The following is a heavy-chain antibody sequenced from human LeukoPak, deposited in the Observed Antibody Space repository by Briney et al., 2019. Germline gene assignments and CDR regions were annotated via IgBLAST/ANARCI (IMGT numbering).Heavy chain of an antibody. CDR3: AKDGRLIKTYYYDSSGYQPYAFVI. D-gene: IGHD3-22*01. J-gene: IGHJ3*02. Sequence: ASVKVSCKASGYTFTGYYIHWVRQAPGQGLEWMGWINPNSGGTNYAQKFQGRVTMTRDTSINTAYMELSRLRSDDTAVYYCAKDGRLIKTYYYDSSGYQPYAFVIWGQGTWSPSLQ. CDR2: INPNSGGT. CDR1: GYTFTGYY. V-gene: IGHV1-2*02.